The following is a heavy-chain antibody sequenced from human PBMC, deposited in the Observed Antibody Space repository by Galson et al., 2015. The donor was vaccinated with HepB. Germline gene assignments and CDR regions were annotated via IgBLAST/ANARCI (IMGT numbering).Heavy chain of an antibody. CDR3: ARAGAGTYYLTGDY. Sequence: SLRLSCAASGFTFNNYDMHWVRQAPGKGLEWVAVILYDGSNKYYADSVKGRFTISRDTSKNTLYLQMDCLRPEDTAIYYCARAGAGTYYLTGDYWGQGTLVTVSS. J-gene: IGHJ4*02. V-gene: IGHV3-30-3*01. D-gene: IGHD1-26*01. CDR2: ILYDGSNK. CDR1: GFTFNNYD.